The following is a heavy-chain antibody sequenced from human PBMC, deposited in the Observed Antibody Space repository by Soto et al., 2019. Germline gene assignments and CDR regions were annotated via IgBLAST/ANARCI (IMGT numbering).Heavy chain of an antibody. CDR3: ARELDSYGYPNNWFDP. CDR2: IYYSGST. CDR1: GGSISSYY. Sequence: SETLSLTCTVSGGSISSYYWSWIRQPPGKGLEWIGYIYYSGSTNHNPSLKSRVTISVDTSKNQFSLKLSSVTAADTAVYYCARELDSYGYPNNWFDPWGQGTLVTVSS. V-gene: IGHV4-59*01. J-gene: IGHJ5*02. D-gene: IGHD5-18*01.